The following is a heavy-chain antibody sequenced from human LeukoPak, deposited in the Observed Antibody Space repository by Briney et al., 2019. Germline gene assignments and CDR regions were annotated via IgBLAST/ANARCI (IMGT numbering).Heavy chain of an antibody. Sequence: SETLSLTCAVSGGSISSSNWWSWVRQPPGKGLEWIGEIYHSGSTNYNPSLKSRVTISVDTSKNQFSLKLSSVTAADTAVYYCARDRTAGDYYDSSGNYYYGMDVWGQGTTVTVSS. D-gene: IGHD3-22*01. J-gene: IGHJ6*02. CDR1: GGSISSSNW. V-gene: IGHV4-4*02. CDR3: ARDRTAGDYYDSSGNYYYGMDV. CDR2: IYHSGST.